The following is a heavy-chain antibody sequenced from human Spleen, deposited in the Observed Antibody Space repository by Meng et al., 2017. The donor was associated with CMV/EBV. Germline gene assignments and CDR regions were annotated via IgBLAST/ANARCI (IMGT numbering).Heavy chain of an antibody. Sequence: ASVKVSCKSSGYTFNTYGINWVRQAPGQGLEWMGWISAYNGNTNYAQKFQGRVTITADKSTSTAYMELSSLRSDDTAVYYCAREGCSSSNCYNDYFDYWGQGTLVTVSS. CDR1: GYTFNTYG. J-gene: IGHJ4*02. CDR2: ISAYNGNT. CDR3: AREGCSSSNCYNDYFDY. V-gene: IGHV1-18*01. D-gene: IGHD2-2*02.